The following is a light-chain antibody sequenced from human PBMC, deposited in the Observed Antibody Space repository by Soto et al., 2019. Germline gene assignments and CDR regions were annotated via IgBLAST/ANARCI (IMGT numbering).Light chain of an antibody. Sequence: QSALTQPASVSGPPGQSITISCTGTSSDVGGYNYVSWYQQHPGKAPKLIIYGVSNRPSGVSNRFSASKFGNTASLTISGLQAEDEADYYCSSYTSRSTVLFGGGTKLTVL. J-gene: IGLJ3*02. CDR3: SSYTSRSTVL. V-gene: IGLV2-14*01. CDR1: SSDVGGYNY. CDR2: GVS.